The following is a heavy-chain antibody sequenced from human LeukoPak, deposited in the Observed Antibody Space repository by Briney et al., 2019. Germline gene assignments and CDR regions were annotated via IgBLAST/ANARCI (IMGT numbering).Heavy chain of an antibody. J-gene: IGHJ3*02. D-gene: IGHD4/OR15-4a*01. Sequence: SQTLSLTCAISGDSFSSKSAAWNWIRQSPSRGLEWLGRTYYRSKLYNDYAVSVKGLITIKPDTSKNQLYQQLKSVTTEDKAVYYCASSDNYGGDAFDIWGQGTMVIVSS. CDR2: TYYRSKLYN. CDR1: GDSFSSKSAA. CDR3: ASSDNYGGDAFDI. V-gene: IGHV6-1*01.